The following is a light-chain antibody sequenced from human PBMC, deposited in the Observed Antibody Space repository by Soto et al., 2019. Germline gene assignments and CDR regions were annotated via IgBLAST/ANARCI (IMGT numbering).Light chain of an antibody. CDR2: EVS. J-gene: IGLJ2*01. V-gene: IGLV2-8*01. CDR1: SSDVGGYNY. Sequence: QSVLTQPPSASGSPGQSVTISCTGTSSDVGGYNYLSWYQQRPGKAPKLVIYEVSKRPSGVPDRFSGSKSGNTASLTVSGLQAEDEADYYCNSYAGRNTVVFGGGTKVTVL. CDR3: NSYAGRNTVV.